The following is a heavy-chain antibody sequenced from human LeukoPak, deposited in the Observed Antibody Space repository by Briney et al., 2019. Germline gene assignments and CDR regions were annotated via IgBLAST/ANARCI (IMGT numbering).Heavy chain of an antibody. J-gene: IGHJ2*01. D-gene: IGHD1-26*01. CDR2: IYYSGNT. CDR3: TRGALRGSFDL. Sequence: SETLSLTCTVSGGSISSYYWSWIRQPPGKRLEWIGYIYYSGNTNYNPSLKSRVTISLDTSKNQFSLKLSSVTAADTAVYYCTRGALRGSFDLWGRGTLVTVSS. V-gene: IGHV4-59*08. CDR1: GGSISSYY.